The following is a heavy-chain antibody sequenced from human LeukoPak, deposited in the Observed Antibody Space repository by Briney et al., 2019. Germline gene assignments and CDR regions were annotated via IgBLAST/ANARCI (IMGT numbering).Heavy chain of an antibody. V-gene: IGHV3-23*01. CDR3: AKGESRPKYYFDY. Sequence: QPGGSLRLSCAASGFTFSTYAIRWVRQAPGKGLEWVSSISGSDGSTYYADSVKGRFTISRDNSKNTLYLQMNSLRAEDTAVYYCAKGESRPKYYFDYGGQGTLVTVSS. J-gene: IGHJ4*02. CDR2: ISGSDGST. CDR1: GFTFSTYA. D-gene: IGHD3-10*01.